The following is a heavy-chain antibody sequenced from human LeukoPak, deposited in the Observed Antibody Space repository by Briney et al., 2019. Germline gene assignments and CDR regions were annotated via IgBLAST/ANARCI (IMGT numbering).Heavy chain of an antibody. CDR3: TAAPRFTDFADS. V-gene: IGHV3-15*01. CDR2: IKSETDGGTT. CDR1: GFTYSDAW. Sequence: GGSLRLSCTASGFTYSDAWMNWVRQAPGKGLEWVGRIKSETDGGTTDFPAHVKGRFCITREGSKNTLYLQMNALRIDDTAVYFCTAAPRFTDFADSWGQGTLVTVST. J-gene: IGHJ4*02. D-gene: IGHD2-15*01.